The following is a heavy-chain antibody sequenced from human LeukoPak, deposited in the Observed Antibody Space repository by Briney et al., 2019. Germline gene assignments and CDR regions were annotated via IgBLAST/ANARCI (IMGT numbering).Heavy chain of an antibody. CDR3: ARERKQWPVLFRAFDI. CDR1: GGSISSSSYY. J-gene: IGHJ3*02. D-gene: IGHD6-19*01. CDR2: IYYSGST. Sequence: SETLSLTCTVSGGSISSSSYYWGWIRQPPGKGLEWIGSIYYSGSTYYNPSLKSRVTISVDTSKNQFSLKLSSVTAADTAVYYCARERKQWPVLFRAFDIWGQGTMVTVSS. V-gene: IGHV4-39*07.